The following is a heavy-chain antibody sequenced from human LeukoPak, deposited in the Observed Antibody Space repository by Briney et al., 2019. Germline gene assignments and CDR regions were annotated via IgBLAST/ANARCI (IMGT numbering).Heavy chain of an antibody. Sequence: ASVKVSCKPSGYSFTGYYMHWMGPAPGQGLEWIGWINLNSGDTNYAEKFQGRVTMTRDTSISTAYVELSRLRYDDTAVYYCASWAGGNAPVASFDYWGRGTLVTVSS. CDR1: GYSFTGYY. CDR3: ASWAGGNAPVASFDY. CDR2: INLNSGDT. D-gene: IGHD1-14*01. V-gene: IGHV1-2*02. J-gene: IGHJ4*02.